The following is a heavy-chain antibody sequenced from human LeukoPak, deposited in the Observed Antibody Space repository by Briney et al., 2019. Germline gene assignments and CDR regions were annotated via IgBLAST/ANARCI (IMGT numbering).Heavy chain of an antibody. D-gene: IGHD6-13*01. V-gene: IGHV4-38-2*02. J-gene: IGHJ4*02. Sequence: SETLSLTCSVSGYSISNGYFWGWIRQPPGKGLEWIGVYHVGTTDYNPSLKSRVTISVDTSQNQFSLKLSSVTAADTAVYFCARGSSSSHHPALSWGQGTLVTVSS. CDR3: ARGSSSSHHPALS. CDR1: GYSISNGYF. CDR2: VYHVGTT.